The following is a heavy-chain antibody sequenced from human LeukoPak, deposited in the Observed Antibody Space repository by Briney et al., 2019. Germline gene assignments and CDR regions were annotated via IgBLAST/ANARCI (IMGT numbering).Heavy chain of an antibody. CDR1: GFTFSSYS. CDR2: ISYTGST. J-gene: IGHJ3*02. D-gene: IGHD3-22*01. CDR3: ARAWDSSGYRGAFHI. V-gene: IGHV4-59*01. Sequence: GSLRLSCAASGFTFSSYSMNWIRQPPGKGLEWIGYISYTGSTNYNPSHKSRVTISVETSRKQISLKLSSVTAADTAVYYCARAWDSSGYRGAFHIWGQGTMVTVSS.